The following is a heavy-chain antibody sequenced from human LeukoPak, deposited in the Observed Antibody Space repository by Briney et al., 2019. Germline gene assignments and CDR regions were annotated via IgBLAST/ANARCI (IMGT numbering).Heavy chain of an antibody. D-gene: IGHD1-26*01. CDR2: ISSSSSYI. Sequence: GGSLRLSCAASGFTFSSYSMNWVRQAPGKGLEWVSSISSSSSYIYYADSVKGRFAISRDNAKNSLYLQVNSLRAEDTAVYYCASTPESGSYFFPYLFDYWGQGTLVTVSS. V-gene: IGHV3-21*01. CDR3: ASTPESGSYFFPYLFDY. J-gene: IGHJ4*02. CDR1: GFTFSSYS.